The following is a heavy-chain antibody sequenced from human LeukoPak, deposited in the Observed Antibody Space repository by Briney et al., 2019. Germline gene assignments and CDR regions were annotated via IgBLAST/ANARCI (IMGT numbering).Heavy chain of an antibody. CDR1: GFTFSSSH. V-gene: IGHV3-21*01. D-gene: IGHD2-15*01. Sequence: RGSLRLSCAASGFTFSSSHMNWVRQAPGKGLEWVSSISSSSSYIYYADSVKGRFTISRDNAKNSLYLQMNSLRAEDTAVYYCARDRDGCSGGSCIEYWGQGILVTVSS. J-gene: IGHJ4*02. CDR2: ISSSSSYI. CDR3: ARDRDGCSGGSCIEY.